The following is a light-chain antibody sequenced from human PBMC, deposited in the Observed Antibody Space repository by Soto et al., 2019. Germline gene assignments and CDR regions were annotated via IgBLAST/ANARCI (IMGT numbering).Light chain of an antibody. CDR1: QSVSSSY. Sequence: EIVLTQSPGTLSLSPGERATLSCRASQSVSSSYLGWYKQKPGQAPRLLIYGASSRATGIPGRFSGSGSGTEFTLTISRLEAEDFEVYYCQQYGSSPWTFGQGTKVDIK. CDR3: QQYGSSPWT. CDR2: GAS. J-gene: IGKJ1*01. V-gene: IGKV3-20*01.